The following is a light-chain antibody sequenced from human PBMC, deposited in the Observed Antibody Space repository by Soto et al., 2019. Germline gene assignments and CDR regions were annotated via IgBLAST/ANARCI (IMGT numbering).Light chain of an antibody. Sequence: EIVLTQSPGTLSLSPGERATLSCRASQSVSSSYLAWYQQKPGQAPRLLIYGASSRATGIPDRFSGGGSGTDFTLTISRLEPEDFAVYYCQQFSSYPLTVGGGNKVDIK. V-gene: IGKV3-20*01. CDR2: GAS. J-gene: IGKJ4*01. CDR1: QSVSSSY. CDR3: QQFSSYPLT.